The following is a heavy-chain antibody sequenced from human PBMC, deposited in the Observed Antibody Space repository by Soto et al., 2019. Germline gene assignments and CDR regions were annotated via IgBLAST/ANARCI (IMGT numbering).Heavy chain of an antibody. CDR1: GFTFSSYA. V-gene: IGHV3-23*01. D-gene: IGHD1-1*01. CDR3: AKGVGDGNASCDY. J-gene: IGHJ4*02. Sequence: EVQLLESGGGLVQPGGSLRLSCVASGFTFSSYAMSWVRQAPGKGLEWVSGISGGGGSTDYADSVKGRFTIARDNSKNTLHLQVISLGAKDTALYSCAKGVGDGNASCDYWGQGTLV. CDR2: ISGGGGST.